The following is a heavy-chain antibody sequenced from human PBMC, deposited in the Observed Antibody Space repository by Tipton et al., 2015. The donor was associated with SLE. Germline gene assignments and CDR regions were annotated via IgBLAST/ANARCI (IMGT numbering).Heavy chain of an antibody. CDR3: ARGIAAAGVIFDY. CDR1: GGSISSYY. Sequence: TLSLTCTVSGGSISSYYWSWIRQPPGKGLEWIGYIYYSGSTNYNPSLKSRATISVDTSKNQFSLKLSSVTAADTAVYYCARGIAAAGVIFDYWGQGTLVTVSS. D-gene: IGHD6-13*01. J-gene: IGHJ4*02. V-gene: IGHV4-59*12. CDR2: IYYSGST.